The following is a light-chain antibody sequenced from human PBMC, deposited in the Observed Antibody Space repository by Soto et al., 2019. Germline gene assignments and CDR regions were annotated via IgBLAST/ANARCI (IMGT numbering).Light chain of an antibody. CDR2: DVN. Sequence: QSALTQPPSASGSPGQSVTISCNGTPSDVGGSNSVSWYQQHPGKAPNLMIYDVNKRPSGVPDRFSGSKSGNTASLTVSGLQAADEAYYFCSSYAPSDVVFGGGTKLTVL. V-gene: IGLV2-8*01. CDR1: PSDVGGSNS. J-gene: IGLJ2*01. CDR3: SSYAPSDVV.